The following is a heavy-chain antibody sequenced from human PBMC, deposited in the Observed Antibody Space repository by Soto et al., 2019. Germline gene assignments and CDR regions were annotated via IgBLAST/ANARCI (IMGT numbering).Heavy chain of an antibody. CDR2: ISSSSTYI. J-gene: IGHJ5*02. CDR1: GFTFSSYN. V-gene: IGHV3-21*01. CDR3: ARETTYDVLTSSYGTWFDP. D-gene: IGHD3-9*01. Sequence: EVQLVESGGGLVQPGGSLRLSCAASGFTFSSYNMNWVRQAPGKGLEWVSSISSSSTYIYYADTVKGRFTISRDNAKNSLYLQKNSLRADDTAVYYCARETTYDVLTSSYGTWFDPWGQGTLVTVSS.